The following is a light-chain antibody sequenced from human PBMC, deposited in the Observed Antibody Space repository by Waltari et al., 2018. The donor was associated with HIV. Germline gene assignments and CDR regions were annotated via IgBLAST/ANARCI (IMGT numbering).Light chain of an antibody. Sequence: QSVLTQPPSASGTPGQRVTIPCSGSSPTIGSSPDTRYQQLPGTAPKLLMYSNNQRPSGVPDRCSGSKSGTSASLVISGLQSEDEGDYYCAAWDDSLKGVFGGGTKLTVL. CDR1: SPTIGSSP. CDR2: SNN. V-gene: IGLV1-44*01. CDR3: AAWDDSLKGV. J-gene: IGLJ3*02.